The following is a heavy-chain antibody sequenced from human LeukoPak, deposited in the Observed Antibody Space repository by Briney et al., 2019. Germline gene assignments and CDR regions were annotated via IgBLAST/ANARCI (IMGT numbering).Heavy chain of an antibody. V-gene: IGHV3-23*01. CDR3: AKDPHIAVPDY. Sequence: PGGSLRLSCTASGFTFSSCAMSWVRQAPGKGLEWVSSISGSGVSTNYEDSVKGRFTISRDNSQNTLYPQMSSLRAEDTAVYYCAKDPHIAVPDYWGQGTLVTVSS. CDR2: ISGSGVST. D-gene: IGHD6-19*01. CDR1: GFTFSSCA. J-gene: IGHJ4*02.